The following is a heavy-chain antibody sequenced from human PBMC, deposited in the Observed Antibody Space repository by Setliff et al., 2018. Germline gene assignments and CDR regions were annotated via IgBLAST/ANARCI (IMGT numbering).Heavy chain of an antibody. D-gene: IGHD3-10*01. J-gene: IGHJ6*03. CDR2: FYHSGST. CDR1: GGSISSYY. Sequence: SETLSLTCNVSGGSISSYYWTWIRQPPGKGLEWIGYFYHSGSTNYNPSLKGRVTMTSDTSRNQLSLKPTSVSAADTAIYYCARSSYYASGNSHNYYMDVWGKGTAVTVSS. V-gene: IGHV4-59*08. CDR3: ARSSYYASGNSHNYYMDV.